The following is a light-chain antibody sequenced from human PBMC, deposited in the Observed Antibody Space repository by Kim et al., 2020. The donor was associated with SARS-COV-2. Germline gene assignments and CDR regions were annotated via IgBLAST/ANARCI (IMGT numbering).Light chain of an antibody. J-gene: IGKJ2*03. V-gene: IGKV3-15*01. CDR1: ESVRRN. Sequence: VYPGERATLSGRASESVRRNVAWYQQKPGQAPRLLIYGGSTRATGIPAKFSGSGSGTEFTLTINSLQSDDSAVYYCQQYSNWPPYSFGLGTKLEI. CDR2: GGS. CDR3: QQYSNWPPYS.